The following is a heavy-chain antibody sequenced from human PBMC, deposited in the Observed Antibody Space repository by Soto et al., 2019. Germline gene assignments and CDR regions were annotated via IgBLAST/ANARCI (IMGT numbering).Heavy chain of an antibody. CDR3: ARLEGRGVSYYFDY. Sequence: GGSLRLSCAASGLTVSSNYMTWVRQAPGKGLEWVSVLYSGGDTYYADSVKGRFTISRDNSKNTLYLQMNSLRAEDTAVYYCARLEGRGVSYYFDYWGQGNQVTVSS. J-gene: IGHJ4*02. CDR1: GLTVSSNY. V-gene: IGHV3-53*01. CDR2: LYSGGDT. D-gene: IGHD3-10*01.